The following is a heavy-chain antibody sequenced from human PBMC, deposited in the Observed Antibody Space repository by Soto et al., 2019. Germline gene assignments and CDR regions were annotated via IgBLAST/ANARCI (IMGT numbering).Heavy chain of an antibody. CDR1: GFTFNIYS. CDR2: ISSSSRYI. J-gene: IGHJ4*02. V-gene: IGHV3-21*04. CDR3: VKSYYPGGNFHFPDY. D-gene: IGHD3-10*01. Sequence: EVQLVESGGGLVKPGGSLRLSCAASGFTFNIYSMNWVRQAPGKGLEWVSSISSSSRYIYYADSVKGRFTISRDNSKNTVSLQMNSLRAGDAAVYYCVKSYYPGGNFHFPDYWGRGTLVTVSS.